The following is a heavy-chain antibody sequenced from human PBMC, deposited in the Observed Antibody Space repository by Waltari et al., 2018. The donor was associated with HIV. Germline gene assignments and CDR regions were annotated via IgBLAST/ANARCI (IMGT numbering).Heavy chain of an antibody. CDR1: TGYITHPYS. D-gene: IGHD6-19*01. CDR2: IYSNGVS. CDR3: VALRTVTGTIDK. Sequence: QLHLQDSGSALAKPPETLSLTCTVSTGYITHPYSWGWVRQFPGTGLEWIGSIYSNGVSHYAPSLKSRVALSVDMSKTQFSLTLTAVTAADTSRYFCVALRTVTGTIDKWGQGTLVTVS. V-gene: IGHV4-39*01. J-gene: IGHJ4*02.